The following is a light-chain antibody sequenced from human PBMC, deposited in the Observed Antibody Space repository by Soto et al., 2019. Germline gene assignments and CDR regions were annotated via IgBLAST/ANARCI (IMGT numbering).Light chain of an antibody. CDR2: GAS. Sequence: EIVLTQSPGTLSLSPGERATLSCXASQSVSSSYLAWYQQKPGQAPRPXIYGASSRATGIPDRFSGSGSGTDFTLTISRLEPEDFAVYYCQQYGSSPFTFGPGTKGGYQ. J-gene: IGKJ3*01. CDR3: QQYGSSPFT. V-gene: IGKV3-20*01. CDR1: QSVSSSY.